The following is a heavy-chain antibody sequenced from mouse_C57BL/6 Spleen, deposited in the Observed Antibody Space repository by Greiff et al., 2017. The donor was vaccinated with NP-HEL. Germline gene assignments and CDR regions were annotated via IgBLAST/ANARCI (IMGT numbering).Heavy chain of an antibody. Sequence: DVMLVESGGGLVQPGGSLKLSCAASGFTFSDYYMYWVRQTPEKRLEWVAYISNGGGSTYYPDTVKGRFTISRDNAKNTLYLQMSRLKSEDTAMYYCARHVITTDYAMDYWGQGTSVTVSS. J-gene: IGHJ4*01. CDR3: ARHVITTDYAMDY. V-gene: IGHV5-12*01. CDR1: GFTFSDYY. CDR2: ISNGGGST. D-gene: IGHD1-1*01.